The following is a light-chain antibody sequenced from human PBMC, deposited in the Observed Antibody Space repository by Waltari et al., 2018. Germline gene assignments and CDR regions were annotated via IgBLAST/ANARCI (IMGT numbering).Light chain of an antibody. CDR3: QQAYNTPVT. V-gene: IGKV1-39*01. Sequence: IQMTPSPSSLSASVGDSFAITCRASQTINNFLNWYQKKPGKAPKLLIYGASTLHNGVPSRFSGSASGTDFTLIISSLQPEDFATYYCQQAYNTPVTFGPGTKVDIK. J-gene: IGKJ3*01. CDR2: GAS. CDR1: QTINNF.